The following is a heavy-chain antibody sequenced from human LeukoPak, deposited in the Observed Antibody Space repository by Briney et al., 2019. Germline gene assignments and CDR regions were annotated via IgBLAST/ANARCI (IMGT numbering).Heavy chain of an antibody. V-gene: IGHV3-23*01. CDR2: ISGGATVT. CDR1: GFTFSSYA. J-gene: IGHJ4*02. D-gene: IGHD1-26*01. Sequence: GGSLRLSCAASGFTFSSYAMSWVRQAPGKGLEWVSGISGGATVTYYADSVKGRLTISRDNSRNAVYLQMSSLRAEDTAVYYCAKRPSGSYRALDYWGQGTLVTVSS. CDR3: AKRPSGSYRALDY.